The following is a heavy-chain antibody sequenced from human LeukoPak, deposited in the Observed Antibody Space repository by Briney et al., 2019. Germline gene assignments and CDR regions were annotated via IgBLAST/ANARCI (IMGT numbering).Heavy chain of an antibody. CDR1: GGSISSGGYY. CDR3: ARTLYYYDSYDAFDI. CDR2: IYHSGST. V-gene: IGHV4-30-2*01. D-gene: IGHD3-22*01. Sequence: SQTLSLTCTVSGGSISSGGYYWSWIRQPPGKGLEWIGYIYHSGSTYYNPSLKSRVTISVDRSKNQFSLKLSSVTAADTAVYYCARTLYYYDSYDAFDIWGQGTMVTVSS. J-gene: IGHJ3*02.